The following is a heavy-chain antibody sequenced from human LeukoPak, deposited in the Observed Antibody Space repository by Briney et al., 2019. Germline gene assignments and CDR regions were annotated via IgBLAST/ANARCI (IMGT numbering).Heavy chain of an antibody. J-gene: IGHJ4*02. CDR2: IYFTGST. V-gene: IGHV4-59*08. CDR1: GGSISSFY. CDR3: ARRCSSDSCAFDF. Sequence: SETLSLTCTVSGGSISSFYWSWIRHPPGKGLGWIGYIYFTGSTNYNPSFKSRVTMSVDTSKNQFSLKVSSVTAADTAVYYCARRCSSDSCAFDFWGQGTLVTVSS. D-gene: IGHD2-2*01.